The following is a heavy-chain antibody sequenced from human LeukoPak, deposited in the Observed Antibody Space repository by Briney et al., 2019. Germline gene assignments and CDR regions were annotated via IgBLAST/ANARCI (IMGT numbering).Heavy chain of an antibody. CDR1: GYTFTSYG. V-gene: IGHV1-8*02. D-gene: IGHD6-13*01. CDR2: MNPNSGNA. J-gene: IGHJ3*02. CDR3: ARSRGDYSSSSVNRNAFDI. Sequence: SSVKVSCKASGYTFTSYGISWVRQAPGQELEWMGWMNPNSGNAGYAQKFQGRVTMTRNTSISTAYMDLSSLISEDTAVYYCARSRGDYSSSSVNRNAFDIWGQGTMVTVSS.